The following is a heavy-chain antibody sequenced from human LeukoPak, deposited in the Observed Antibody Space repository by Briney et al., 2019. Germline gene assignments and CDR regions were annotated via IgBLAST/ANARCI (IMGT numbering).Heavy chain of an antibody. Sequence: GASVKVSCKASGYTFTGYYMHWVRQAPGQGLEWMGWINPNSGGTNYAQKFQGRVTMTRDTSISTAYMELSRLRFDDTAVYYCARSTTPNENEYFEHWGQGTLVTVSS. CDR2: INPNSGGT. V-gene: IGHV1-2*02. CDR3: ARSTTPNENEYFEH. J-gene: IGHJ1*01. CDR1: GYTFTGYY. D-gene: IGHD2/OR15-2a*01.